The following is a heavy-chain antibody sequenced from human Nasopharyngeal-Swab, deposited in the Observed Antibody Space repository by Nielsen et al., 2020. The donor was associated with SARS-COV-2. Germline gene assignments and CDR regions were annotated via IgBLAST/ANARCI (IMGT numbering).Heavy chain of an antibody. Sequence: SETLSLTCAVYGGSLSGYYWSWIRQPPGKGLEWIGEINHSGSTNYNPSLKSRVTISVDTSKNQFSLKLSSVTAADTAVYYCARGPSAVAFDPWGQGTLVTVSS. CDR2: INHSGST. D-gene: IGHD6-13*01. V-gene: IGHV4-34*01. CDR3: ARGPSAVAFDP. CDR1: GGSLSGYY. J-gene: IGHJ5*02.